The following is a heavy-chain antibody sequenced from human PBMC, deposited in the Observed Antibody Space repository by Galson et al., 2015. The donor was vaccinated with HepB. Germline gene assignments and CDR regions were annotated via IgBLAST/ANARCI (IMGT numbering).Heavy chain of an antibody. Sequence: CAISGDSVSSNSAAWNWIRQSPSRGLEWLGRTYYRSKWYNDYAVSVKSRITINPDTSKNQFSLQLNSVTPEDTAVYYCAQGGYCSSTSCYGPYYYGMDVWGQGTTVTVSS. V-gene: IGHV6-1*01. CDR3: AQGGYCSSTSCYGPYYYGMDV. CDR2: TYYRSKWYN. J-gene: IGHJ6*02. CDR1: GDSVSSNSAA. D-gene: IGHD2-2*01.